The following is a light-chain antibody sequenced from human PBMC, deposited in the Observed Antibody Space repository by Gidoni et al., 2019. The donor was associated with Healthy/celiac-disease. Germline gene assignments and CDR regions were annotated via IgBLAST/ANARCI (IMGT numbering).Light chain of an antibody. V-gene: IGKV3-20*01. Sequence: VLMQSPGTLSLSPGARATLSCRASQSVSSSYLAWYQQKPGQAPRLLIYGASSRATGIPDRFSGSGSGTDFTLTISRLEPEDFAVYYCQQDGSSPQWTFGQGTKVEIK. CDR1: QSVSSSY. CDR2: GAS. J-gene: IGKJ1*01. CDR3: QQDGSSPQWT.